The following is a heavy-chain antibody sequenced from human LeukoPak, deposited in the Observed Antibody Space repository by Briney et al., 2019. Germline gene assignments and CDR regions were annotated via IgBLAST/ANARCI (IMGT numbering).Heavy chain of an antibody. CDR2: IIPILGIA. Sequence: GASVTVSCKASGGTFSSYAIIWVRQAPGQGLEWMGRIIPILGIANYAQKFQGRVTITADKSTSTAYMELSSLRSEDTAVYYCARDIVVVVAATATAPYGMDVWGQGTTVTVSS. D-gene: IGHD2-15*01. V-gene: IGHV1-69*04. J-gene: IGHJ6*02. CDR1: GGTFSSYA. CDR3: ARDIVVVVAATATAPYGMDV.